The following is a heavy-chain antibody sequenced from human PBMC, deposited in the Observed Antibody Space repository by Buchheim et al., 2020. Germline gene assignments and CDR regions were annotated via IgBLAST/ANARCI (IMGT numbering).Heavy chain of an antibody. CDR1: GYTFTGYY. D-gene: IGHD3-22*01. Sequence: QVQLVQSGAEVKKPGASVKVSCKASGYTFTGYYMHWVRQAPGQGLEWMGWINPNSGGTNHAQKFQGWVTMTRDTSISTAYMELSRLRSDDTAVYYCARAEDYYDSSGYSQYFDYWGQGTL. J-gene: IGHJ4*02. CDR3: ARAEDYYDSSGYSQYFDY. CDR2: INPNSGGT. V-gene: IGHV1-2*04.